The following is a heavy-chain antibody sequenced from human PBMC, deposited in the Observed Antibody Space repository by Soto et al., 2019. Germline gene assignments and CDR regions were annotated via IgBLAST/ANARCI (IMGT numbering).Heavy chain of an antibody. Sequence: QVQLVESGGGVVQPGRSLRLSCAASGFSFSSYGMQWVRQAPGKGLEWVAVISYDGSNKYYADSVKDRFTISRDNSKKTLYLQMNSLRAHDTAVYYCVAGQYFFDYCGQGTLVTVSS. CDR1: GFSFSSYG. CDR3: VAGQYFFDY. V-gene: IGHV3-30*03. D-gene: IGHD6-19*01. CDR2: ISYDGSNK. J-gene: IGHJ4*02.